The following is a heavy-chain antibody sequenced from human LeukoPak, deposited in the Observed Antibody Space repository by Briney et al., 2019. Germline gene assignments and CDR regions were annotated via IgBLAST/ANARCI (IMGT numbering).Heavy chain of an antibody. V-gene: IGHV3-69-1*01. J-gene: IGHJ6*02. Sequence: RQAXGXGXEWXSXISXSSYIYYADSVKGRFTISRDNAKNSLYLQMNSLRAEDTAVYYCARDASYYDSSGYYYYYGMDVWGQGTTVTVSS. D-gene: IGHD3-22*01. CDR2: ISXSSYI. CDR3: ARDASYYDSSGYYYYYGMDV.